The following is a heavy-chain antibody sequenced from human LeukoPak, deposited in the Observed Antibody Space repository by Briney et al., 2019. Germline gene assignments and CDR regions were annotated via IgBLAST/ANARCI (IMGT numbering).Heavy chain of an antibody. V-gene: IGHV4-61*02. CDR1: GGSISSGSYY. CDR3: ARGPYYGSGSWYNYYMDV. CDR2: IYTSGTT. Sequence: PSQTLSLTCTVSGGSISSGSYYWSWIRQPAGKGLEWIGRIYTSGTTNYNPSLKSRVTISVDTSKKQFSLKLSSVTAADTAVYYCARGPYYGSGSWYNYYMDVWGKGTTVTVSS. J-gene: IGHJ6*03. D-gene: IGHD3-10*01.